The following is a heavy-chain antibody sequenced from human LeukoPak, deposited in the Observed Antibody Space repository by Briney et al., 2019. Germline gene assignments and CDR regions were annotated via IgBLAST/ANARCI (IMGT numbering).Heavy chain of an antibody. V-gene: IGHV3-74*01. CDR1: GFSFSSYW. J-gene: IGHJ4*02. Sequence: GGSLRLSCAASGFSFSSYWMHWVRQAPGKGLVWVSRINSDGRSTSYADSVKGRFTISRDNTQNTLYLQMNSLRAEDTAIYYCVKDRNYDSSGYDNYFDFWGQGTLVTVSS. D-gene: IGHD3-22*01. CDR3: VKDRNYDSSGYDNYFDF. CDR2: INSDGRST.